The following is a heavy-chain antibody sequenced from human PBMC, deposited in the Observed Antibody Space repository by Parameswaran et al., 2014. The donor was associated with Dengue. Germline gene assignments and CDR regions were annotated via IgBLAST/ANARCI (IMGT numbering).Heavy chain of an antibody. CDR2: RIPVFGTA. Sequence: WVRQAPGQGLEWMGGRIPVFGTAIYAKKFQDRVTITADESTSTAYLELSSLRSEDTAVYYCARDRLMVAATYYYYGMDVWGQGTTVTVS. V-gene: IGHV1-69*01. J-gene: IGHJ6*02. CDR3: ARDRLMVAATYYYYGMDV. D-gene: IGHD2-15*01.